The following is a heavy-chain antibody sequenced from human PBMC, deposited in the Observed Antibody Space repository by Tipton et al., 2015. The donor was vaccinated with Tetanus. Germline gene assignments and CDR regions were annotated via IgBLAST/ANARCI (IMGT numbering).Heavy chain of an antibody. CDR3: VKQHLIYSSGPY. J-gene: IGHJ4*02. CDR1: GFTFNNYV. D-gene: IGHD6-19*01. CDR2: ISDSGDST. V-gene: IGHV3-23*01. Sequence: TASGFTFNNYVMTWVRQAPGKGLEWVSTISDSGDSTYYADSVKGRFTISRDNSKNTLFLQMNSLRAEDTALYYCVKQHLIYSSGPYWGQGTLVTVSS.